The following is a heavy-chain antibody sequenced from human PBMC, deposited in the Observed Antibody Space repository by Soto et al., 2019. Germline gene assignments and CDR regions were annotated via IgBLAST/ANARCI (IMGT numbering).Heavy chain of an antibody. V-gene: IGHV4-39*01. J-gene: IGHJ4*02. CDR2: IYYSGST. CDR1: GGSISSSGYY. D-gene: IGHD2-2*01. CDR3: ARRVVPAAMVYAYFDN. Sequence: SETLSLTCTVSGGSISSSGYYWAWIRQPPGKGLQRIGSIYYSGSTYYNPSLKTRITISVDTSKNQFSLRLNSVTAADTAVYYCARRVVPAAMVYAYFDNWGQGALVTVSS.